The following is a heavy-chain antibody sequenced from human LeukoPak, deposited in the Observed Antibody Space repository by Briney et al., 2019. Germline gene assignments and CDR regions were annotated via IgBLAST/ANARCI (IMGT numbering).Heavy chain of an antibody. CDR3: ARPNQSPYYYGMDV. J-gene: IGHJ6*02. D-gene: IGHD1-14*01. CDR2: IYYSGST. Sequence: SETLSLTCTVSGGSISSSSYYWGCIRQPPGQGLEWIGSIYYSGSTYYNPSLKSRVTISVDTSKNQFSLKLSSVTAADTAVYYCARPNQSPYYYGMDVWGQGTTVTVSS. CDR1: GGSISSSSYY. V-gene: IGHV4-39*01.